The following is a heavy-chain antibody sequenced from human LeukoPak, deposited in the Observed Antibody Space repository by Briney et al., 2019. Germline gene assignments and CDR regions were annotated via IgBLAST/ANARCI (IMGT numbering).Heavy chain of an antibody. J-gene: IGHJ4*02. CDR3: ARRSFYGDADY. CDR1: GGSIRSGDYY. D-gene: IGHD4-17*01. Sequence: SETLSLTCTVSGGSIRSGDYYWSWIRQPPGKGLEWIGYIYHSGSTYYNPSLKSRVTISVDRSKNQFSLKLSSVTAADTAVYYCARRSFYGDADYWGQGTLVTVSS. V-gene: IGHV4-30-2*01. CDR2: IYHSGST.